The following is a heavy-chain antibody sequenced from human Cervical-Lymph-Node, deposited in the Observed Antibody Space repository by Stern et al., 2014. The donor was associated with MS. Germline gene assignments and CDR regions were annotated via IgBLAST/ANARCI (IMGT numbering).Heavy chain of an antibody. J-gene: IGHJ5*01. CDR1: GFTFSSHG. CDR3: VKDLLTAKVTTPDS. D-gene: IGHD4-17*01. V-gene: IGHV3-30*18. Sequence: VQLVESGGGVVQPGRSLRLSCATSGFTFSSHGMHWVRQAPGKGLEWVAVKPHDESNKYYADSVKGRFSISRDNYKNTLYLQMNSLRAEDTAVYYCVKDLLTAKVTTPDSCGQGTLVTVAS. CDR2: KPHDESNK.